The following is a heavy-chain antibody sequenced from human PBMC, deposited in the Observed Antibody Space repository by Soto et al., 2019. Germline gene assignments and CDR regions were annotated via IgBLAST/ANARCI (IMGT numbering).Heavy chain of an antibody. V-gene: IGHV1-69*13. D-gene: IGHD6-13*01. CDR3: ARDNGQQLSTYYYYGMDV. CDR2: IIPIFGTA. Sequence: GASVKVSCKASGGTFSSYAISWVRQAPGQGLEWMGGIIPIFGTANYAQKFQGRVTITADESTSTAYMELSSLRSEDTAVYYCARDNGQQLSTYYYYGMDVWGQGTTVTVSS. CDR1: GGTFSSYA. J-gene: IGHJ6*02.